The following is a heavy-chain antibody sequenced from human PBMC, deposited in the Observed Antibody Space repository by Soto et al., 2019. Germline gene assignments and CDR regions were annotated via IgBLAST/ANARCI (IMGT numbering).Heavy chain of an antibody. CDR1: GFSFGNHA. V-gene: IGHV3-30*18. D-gene: IGHD4-17*01. Sequence: QVQLVESGGGVVQPGTSLTLSCAASGFSFGNHAIHWVRQAPGKXXXXXAVISYDGSKKYYGDSVKGRFSVSRDNSKNTLDLRVDSLRPEDTAVYYCAKAQDVYYGDYELDYWGRGTVVTVSS. CDR3: AKAQDVYYGDYELDY. CDR2: ISYDGSKK. J-gene: IGHJ4*02.